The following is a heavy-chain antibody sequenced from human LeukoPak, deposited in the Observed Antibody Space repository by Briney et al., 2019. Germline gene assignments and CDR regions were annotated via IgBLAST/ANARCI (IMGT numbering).Heavy chain of an antibody. Sequence: GGSLRLSCAASGFTFSSYAMSWVRQAPGKGLEWVSSISDSGGSTYYTDSVKGRFTISRDNSKNTLYLQMNSLRAEDTDVYYCAKSPYGAGDIFDFWGQGTLVTVSS. D-gene: IGHD2-15*01. J-gene: IGHJ4*02. CDR3: AKSPYGAGDIFDF. CDR1: GFTFSSYA. CDR2: ISDSGGST. V-gene: IGHV3-23*01.